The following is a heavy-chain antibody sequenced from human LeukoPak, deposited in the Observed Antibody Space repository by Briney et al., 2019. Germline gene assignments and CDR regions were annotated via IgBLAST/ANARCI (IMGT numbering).Heavy chain of an antibody. Sequence: GGSLRLSCSASGFTFSSSPMHWVRQAPGKGLEYVSSINPSGSYVSYADFAKGRFTISRDNWRNTLHLQMNSLTPDDTAIYNCVREMGSGTHYCLEFWGQGALVTVSA. CDR3: VREMGSGTHYCLEF. D-gene: IGHD3-10*01. V-gene: IGHV3-64D*06. CDR2: INPSGSYV. J-gene: IGHJ4*02. CDR1: GFTFSSSP.